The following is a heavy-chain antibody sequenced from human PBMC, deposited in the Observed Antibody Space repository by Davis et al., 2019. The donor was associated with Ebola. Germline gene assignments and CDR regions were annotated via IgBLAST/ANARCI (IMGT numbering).Heavy chain of an antibody. Sequence: PGGSLRLSCAVYGGPFTNYYWTWIRQPPGKGLEWIGEILHRGNVNYSPSLKSRVTISVDMSKNQFSLTVNSVTAADTGLYFCARGDKVTPVGKSGLRHLDGFDSWGQGTLITVSS. D-gene: IGHD6-25*01. CDR2: ILHRGNV. CDR3: ARGDKVTPVGKSGLRHLDGFDS. V-gene: IGHV4-34*01. J-gene: IGHJ4*02. CDR1: GGPFTNYY.